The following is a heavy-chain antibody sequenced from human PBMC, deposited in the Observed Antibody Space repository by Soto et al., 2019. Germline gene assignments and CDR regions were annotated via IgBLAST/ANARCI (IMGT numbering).Heavy chain of an antibody. J-gene: IGHJ5*02. Sequence: QVHLVQSGVEVKTPGASVKVSCQASGYTFCTYDLSWVRQAPGQGLEWMGWMNTYNGDTKYAQKFQGRVTMTTNTSTTTAYLELSSLRSDDTAVYYCARHPGPTGAQYWFDAWGQGTMVTVSS. V-gene: IGHV1-18*01. D-gene: IGHD1-26*01. CDR2: MNTYNGDT. CDR3: ARHPGPTGAQYWFDA. CDR1: GYTFCTYD.